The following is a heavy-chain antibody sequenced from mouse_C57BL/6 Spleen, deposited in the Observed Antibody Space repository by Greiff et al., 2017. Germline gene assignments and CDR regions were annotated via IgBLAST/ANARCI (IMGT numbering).Heavy chain of an antibody. CDR2: IDPETGGT. J-gene: IGHJ1*03. CDR1: GYTFTDYE. CDR3: TRKPSWDWYFDV. V-gene: IGHV1-15*01. Sequence: VKVVESGAELVRPGASVTLSCKASGYTFTDYEMHWVKQTPVHGLEWIGAIDPETGGTAYNQKFKGKAILTADKSSSTAYMELRSLTSEDSAVYYCTRKPSWDWYFDVWGTGTTVTVSS.